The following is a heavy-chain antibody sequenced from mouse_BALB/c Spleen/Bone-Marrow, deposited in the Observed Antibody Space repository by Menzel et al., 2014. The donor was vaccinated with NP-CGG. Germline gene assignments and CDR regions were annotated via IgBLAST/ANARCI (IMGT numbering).Heavy chain of an antibody. J-gene: IGHJ3*01. CDR2: ISGGGSYT. CDR1: GFTFSNYG. CDR3: ARHAYYDQTEVSFVY. D-gene: IGHD2-4*01. V-gene: IGHV5-9-2*01. Sequence: EVQGVESGGGLVKPGGSLKLSCAASGFTFSNYGMSWVRQTPEKRLEWVATISGGGSYTFYSDSVKGRFTISRDNAKNNLYLQLSRLRSEDTALYYCARHAYYDQTEVSFVYWGQGTLVTVSA.